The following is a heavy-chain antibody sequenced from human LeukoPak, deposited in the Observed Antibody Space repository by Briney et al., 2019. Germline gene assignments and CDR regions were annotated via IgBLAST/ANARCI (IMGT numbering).Heavy chain of an antibody. CDR2: INPNSGGT. V-gene: IGHV1-2*02. Sequence: ASVKVSCKASGYTFSGYYIHWVRKAPGQGLEWMGWINPNSGGTNYAQKFQGRVTMTRDTSISTAYMELSSLRSEDTAVYYCAREGYGGNSLRLSYYYYYYMDVWGKGTTVTISS. D-gene: IGHD4-23*01. CDR3: AREGYGGNSLRLSYYYYYYMDV. CDR1: GYTFSGYY. J-gene: IGHJ6*03.